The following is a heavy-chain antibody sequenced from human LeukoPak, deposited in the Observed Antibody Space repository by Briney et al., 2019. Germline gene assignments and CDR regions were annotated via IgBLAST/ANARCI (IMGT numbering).Heavy chain of an antibody. V-gene: IGHV3-21*01. CDR3: ARDGYYDFWSGYYRNDSYYYMDV. CDR1: GFTFSSYG. CDR2: ISSSSSYI. J-gene: IGHJ6*03. Sequence: PGGSLRLSRAASGFTFSSYGMNWVRQAPGKGLEWVSSISSSSSYIYYADSVKGRFTISRDDAKNSLYLQMNSLRAEDTAVYYCARDGYYDFWSGYYRNDSYYYMDVWGKGTTVTVSS. D-gene: IGHD3-3*01.